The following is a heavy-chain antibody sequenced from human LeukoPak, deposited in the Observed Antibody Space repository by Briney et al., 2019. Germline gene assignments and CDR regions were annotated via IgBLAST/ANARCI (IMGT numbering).Heavy chain of an antibody. D-gene: IGHD3-10*01. CDR3: AREDYGSGSYYNLPRWFDP. CDR1: GYTFTEYY. CDR2: INSNNGAT. J-gene: IGHJ5*02. Sequence: ASVKVSCKASGYTFTEYYIHWVRQAPGQGLEWMGWINSNNGATVYAQKFEGRVTMTRDTSISTAYMELSRLRSDDTAVYYCAREDYGSGSYYNLPRWFDPWGQGTLVTVSS. V-gene: IGHV1-2*02.